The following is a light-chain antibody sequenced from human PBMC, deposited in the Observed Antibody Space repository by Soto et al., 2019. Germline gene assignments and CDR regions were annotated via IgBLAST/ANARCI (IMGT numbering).Light chain of an antibody. J-gene: IGKJ4*01. Sequence: EIVMTQSPATLSVSPGERATLSCRASQSVSSNLAWYQQKPGQAPRLLIYGASTRATGIPVRFSGRGSGTEFTLTISSLQSEDFAVYYCQQFDNWPLTFGGGTKVEIK. V-gene: IGKV3-15*01. CDR3: QQFDNWPLT. CDR2: GAS. CDR1: QSVSSN.